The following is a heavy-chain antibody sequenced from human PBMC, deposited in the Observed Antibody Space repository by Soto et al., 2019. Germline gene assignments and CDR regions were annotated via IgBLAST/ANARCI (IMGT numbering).Heavy chain of an antibody. CDR2: IAYDGSNA. Sequence: QVQLVESGGGVVQPGGSLRLSCAASGFTFRNHAMHWVRQAPGKGLECLAVIAYDGSNAFYRDSVEGRFTISRDKSKNTLDLHMNSLRSEDTGVYYCARGDREDILVVVGARPGEYGIDIWGRVTTVTVSS. D-gene: IGHD2-15*01. J-gene: IGHJ6*02. CDR1: GFTFRNHA. V-gene: IGHV3-30-3*01. CDR3: ARGDREDILVVVGARPGEYGIDI.